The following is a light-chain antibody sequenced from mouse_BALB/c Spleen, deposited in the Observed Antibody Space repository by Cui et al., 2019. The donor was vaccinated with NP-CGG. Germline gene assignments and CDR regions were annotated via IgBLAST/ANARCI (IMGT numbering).Light chain of an antibody. J-gene: IGLJ1*01. CDR2: GTN. CDR1: TGTVTTSNY. Sequence: QAVVTPESALTTSPGETVTLTCRSSTGTVTTSNYANWVQEKPDHLFTGLIGGTNNRAPGVPARFSGSLIGDKAALTITGAQTEDEAVYFCALWYSYYWVFGGGTKLTVL. CDR3: ALWYSYYWV. V-gene: IGLV1*01.